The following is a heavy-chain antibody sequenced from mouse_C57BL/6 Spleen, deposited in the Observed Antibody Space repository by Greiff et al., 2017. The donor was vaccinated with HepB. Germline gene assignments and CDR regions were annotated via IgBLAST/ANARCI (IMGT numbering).Heavy chain of an antibody. D-gene: IGHD3-3*01. CDR3: ARGDVGYYYAMDY. V-gene: IGHV2-2*01. J-gene: IGHJ4*01. CDR1: GFSLTRYG. Sequence: QVQLQQSGPGLVQPSQSLSITCTVSGFSLTRYGVHWVRPSPGKGLEWLGVIWSGGRTDYNAAFLYRLSISKDNSKSQVVFKMNRLQADDTAIYYWARGDVGYYYAMDYWGQGTSVTVSS. CDR2: IWSGGRT.